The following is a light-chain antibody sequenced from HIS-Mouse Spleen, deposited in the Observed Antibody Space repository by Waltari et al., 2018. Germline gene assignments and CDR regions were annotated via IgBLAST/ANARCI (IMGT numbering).Light chain of an antibody. CDR2: KDS. J-gene: IGLJ2*01. V-gene: IGLV3-25*03. CDR1: AWHQQY. CDR3: QSADSSGTYVV. Sequence: SYELTQPPSVSVSPGQTARHTCSGDAWHQQYAYWYQQKPGQAPVLVIYKDSERPSGIPERFSGSSSGTTVTLTISGVQAEDEADYYCQSADSSGTYVVFGGGTKLTVL.